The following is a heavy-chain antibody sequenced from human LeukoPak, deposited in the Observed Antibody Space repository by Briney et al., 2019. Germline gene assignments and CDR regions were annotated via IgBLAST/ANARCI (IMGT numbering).Heavy chain of an antibody. CDR2: ISGYSGST. Sequence: GGSLRLSCEASGFMFTSYAMNWVRQAPGKGPEWVSGISGYSGSTEYADAVKGRFVISRDNSKNVLHLQMNSLRSEDTAVYFCAKEARVVGALGEFFRHWGQGTLVIVSS. J-gene: IGHJ1*01. CDR3: AKEARVVGALGEFFRH. CDR1: GFMFTSYA. V-gene: IGHV3-23*01. D-gene: IGHD1-26*01.